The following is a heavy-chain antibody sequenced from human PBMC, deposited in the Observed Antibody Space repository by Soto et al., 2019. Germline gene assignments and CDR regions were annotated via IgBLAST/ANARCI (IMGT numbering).Heavy chain of an antibody. J-gene: IGHJ6*03. CDR1: GFTFSSYS. Sequence: PGGSLRLSCAASGFTFSSYSMNWVRQAPGKGLEWVSSISNSSGYTYYADSVKGRFTISRDNAKNTLYLQMNSLSAEDTALYYCAKGPAAPYYFYYNLDVWGKGTTVTVSS. CDR2: ISNSSGYT. CDR3: AKGPAAPYYFYYNLDV. D-gene: IGHD2-2*01. V-gene: IGHV3-21*04.